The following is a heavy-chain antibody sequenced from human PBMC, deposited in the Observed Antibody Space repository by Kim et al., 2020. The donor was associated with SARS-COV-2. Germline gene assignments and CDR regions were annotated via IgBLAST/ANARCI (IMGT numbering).Heavy chain of an antibody. CDR3: AVLLLWNLGGFDY. D-gene: IGHD3-10*01. J-gene: IGHJ4*02. V-gene: IGHV4-31*02. Sequence: TPSREGGVTLSVDTAKNQFSLKLSSVTAADTAVYYCAVLLLWNLGGFDYWGQGTLVTVSS.